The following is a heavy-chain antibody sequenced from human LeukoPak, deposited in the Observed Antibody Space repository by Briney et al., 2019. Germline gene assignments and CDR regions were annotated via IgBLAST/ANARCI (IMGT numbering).Heavy chain of an antibody. CDR3: AKDSGAYSSSWNGYYYYGMDV. CDR2: ISGDGGST. Sequence: PGGSLRLSCAASGFSFGGYGMSWVRQAPGKGLEWVSLISGDGGSTYYADSVKGRFTISRDNSKNSLYLQMNSLRTEDTALYYCAKDSGAYSSSWNGYYYYGMDVWGQGTTVTVSS. J-gene: IGHJ6*02. D-gene: IGHD6-13*01. CDR1: GFSFGGYG. V-gene: IGHV3-43*02.